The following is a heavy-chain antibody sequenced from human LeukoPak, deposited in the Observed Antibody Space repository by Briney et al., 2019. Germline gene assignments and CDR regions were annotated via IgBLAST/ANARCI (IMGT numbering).Heavy chain of an antibody. CDR2: INHSGST. CDR3: ARGFLLRGGAHYYYYYGMDV. J-gene: IGHJ6*02. CDR1: GGSIRSSYYY. D-gene: IGHD3-10*01. Sequence: PSETLSLTCTVSGGSIRSSYYYWGWIRQPPGKGLEWIGEINHSGSTNYNPSLKSRVTISVDTSKNQFSLKLSSVTAADTAVYYCARGFLLRGGAHYYYYYGMDVWGQGTTVTVSS. V-gene: IGHV4-39*07.